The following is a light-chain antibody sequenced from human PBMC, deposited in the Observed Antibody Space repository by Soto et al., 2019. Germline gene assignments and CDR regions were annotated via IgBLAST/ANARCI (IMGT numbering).Light chain of an antibody. CDR1: QSVSSY. V-gene: IGKV3-11*01. Sequence: EIVLTQSPATLSLSPGERATLSCRASQSVSSYLAWYQQKPGQAPSLLIYDASNRATGIPARFSGSGSGTDFNLTISSLEPEDFAVYFCQQRSNWLGWTFGQGTKVEIK. J-gene: IGKJ1*01. CDR2: DAS. CDR3: QQRSNWLGWT.